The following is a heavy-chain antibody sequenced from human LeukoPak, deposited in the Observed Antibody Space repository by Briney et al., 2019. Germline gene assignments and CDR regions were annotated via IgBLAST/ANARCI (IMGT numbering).Heavy chain of an antibody. D-gene: IGHD1-26*01. CDR3: ARGTNSGSYEILDY. J-gene: IGHJ4*02. CDR2: ISGSGGST. Sequence: PGGSLRLSCAASGFTFSSYAMSWVRQAPGKGLEWVSAISGSGGSTYYADSVKGRFTISRDNSKNTLYLQMNSLRSEDTAVYHCARGTNSGSYEILDYWGQGTLVTVSS. V-gene: IGHV3-23*01. CDR1: GFTFSSYA.